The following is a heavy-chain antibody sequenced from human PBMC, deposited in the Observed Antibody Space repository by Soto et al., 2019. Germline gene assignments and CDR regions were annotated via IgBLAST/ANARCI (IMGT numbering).Heavy chain of an antibody. CDR1: GLTFSNYW. J-gene: IGHJ4*02. CDR2: INGVGTYT. Sequence: EVQLVESGGGSAQPGGSLRLSCAASGLTFSNYWIHWVRQAPGKGPMWVSRINGVGTYTNYADSVRGRFSISGDNPENTVYLQMNSLRAEDTAMYYCVRDFRSSDFWGQGTPVTVSS. CDR3: VRDFRSSDF. V-gene: IGHV3-74*01. D-gene: IGHD3-3*01.